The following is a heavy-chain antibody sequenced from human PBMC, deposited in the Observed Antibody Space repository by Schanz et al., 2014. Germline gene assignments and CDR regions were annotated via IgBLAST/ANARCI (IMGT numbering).Heavy chain of an antibody. V-gene: IGHV3-30*18. D-gene: IGHD3-16*01. Sequence: QVQLVESGGGVVRPGRSLRLSCAASGFTFSNYGMHWVRQAPGKGLEWVAVISYDGSDKFYADSVKGRFTISRDNSKNTLYLQMSSLKTEDTAVYYCAKIGYGGLLNYYIDHWGQGTLVTVSS. CDR1: GFTFSNYG. J-gene: IGHJ4*02. CDR3: AKIGYGGLLNYYIDH. CDR2: ISYDGSDK.